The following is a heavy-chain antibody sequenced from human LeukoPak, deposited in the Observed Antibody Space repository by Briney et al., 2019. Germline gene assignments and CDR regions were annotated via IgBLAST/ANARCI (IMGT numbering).Heavy chain of an antibody. CDR3: AKCARTPEGGSGWCNWFDT. CDR2: LSSSGGNP. J-gene: IGHJ5*02. V-gene: IGHV3-23*01. D-gene: IGHD3-3*01. CDR1: GFTFGNYA. Sequence: GGSLRLSCAASGFTFGNYAMDWVREAPRKGVEWVSSLSSSGGNPNYADSVKGRFTITRDNTKNTLFLQMNSLRAEDTALYSCAKCARTPEGGSGWCNWFDTWGQGTQVTVSS.